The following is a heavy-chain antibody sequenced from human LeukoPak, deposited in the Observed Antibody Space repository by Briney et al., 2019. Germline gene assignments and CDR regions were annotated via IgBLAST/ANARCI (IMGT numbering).Heavy chain of an antibody. CDR1: GFTVSSNY. CDR3: ARLGGKQLVRYYQYYMDV. Sequence: GGSLRLSCAASGFTVSSNYMSWVRQAPGKGLGGVSVIYSYGSTYYADSVKGRFTISRDNSKNTLYLQMNSLRVEDTAVYYCARLGGKQLVRYYQYYMDVWGKGTTVTVSS. CDR2: IYSYGST. V-gene: IGHV3-66*02. D-gene: IGHD6-6*01. J-gene: IGHJ6*03.